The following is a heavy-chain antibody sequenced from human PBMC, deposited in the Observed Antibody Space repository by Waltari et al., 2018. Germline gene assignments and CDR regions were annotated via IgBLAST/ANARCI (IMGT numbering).Heavy chain of an antibody. D-gene: IGHD3-3*01. V-gene: IGHV4-34*01. CDR3: ARGSSPYYDFWSGYGGYYFDY. Sequence: QVQLQQWGAGLLKPSETLSLTCAVYGGSFSGYYCTWIRQPPGKGLELIGEINHSGSTNYNPSLKSRVTISVDTSKNQFSLKLSSVTAADTAVYYCARGSSPYYDFWSGYGGYYFDYWGQGTLVTVSS. CDR1: GGSFSGYY. CDR2: INHSGST. J-gene: IGHJ4*02.